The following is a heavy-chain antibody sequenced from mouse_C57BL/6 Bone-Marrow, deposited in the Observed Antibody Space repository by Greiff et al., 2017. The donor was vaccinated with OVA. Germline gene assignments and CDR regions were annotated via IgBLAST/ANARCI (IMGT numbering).Heavy chain of an antibody. D-gene: IGHD1-1*01. Sequence: QVQLKQSGAELVMPGASVKLSCKASGYTFTSYWMHWVKQRPGQGLEWIGEIDPSDSYTNYNQKFKGKSPLTVDKSSSTAYMQLSSLTSEDSAVYYCAMYGSSLYYYAMDNWGQGTSVTVSS. V-gene: IGHV1-69*01. CDR3: AMYGSSLYYYAMDN. CDR1: GYTFTSYW. J-gene: IGHJ4*01. CDR2: IDPSDSYT.